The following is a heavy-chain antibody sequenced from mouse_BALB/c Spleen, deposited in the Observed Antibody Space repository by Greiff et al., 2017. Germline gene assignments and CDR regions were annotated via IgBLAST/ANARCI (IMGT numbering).Heavy chain of an antibody. V-gene: IGHV14-3*02. CDR3: APHYYGYDYIDY. D-gene: IGHD1-2*01. Sequence: EVQLKESGAELVKPGASVKLSCTASGFNIKDTYMHWVKQRPEQGLEWIGRIDPANGNTKYDPKFQGKATITADTSSNTAYLQLRSLTSEDTAVYYCAPHYYGYDYIDYWGQGTTLTVSS. CDR1: GFNIKDTY. CDR2: IDPANGNT. J-gene: IGHJ2*01.